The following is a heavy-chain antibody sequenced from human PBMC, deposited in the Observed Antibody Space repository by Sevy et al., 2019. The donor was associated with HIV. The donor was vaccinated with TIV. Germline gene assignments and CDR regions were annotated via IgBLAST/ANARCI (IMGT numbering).Heavy chain of an antibody. J-gene: IGHJ3*02. CDR1: GFTFSTYT. V-gene: IGHV3-21*01. CDR3: ARPYGSGSWEAFDI. D-gene: IGHD3-10*01. CDR2: ISSSSNYI. Sequence: GGSLRLSCAASGFTFSTYTMNWVRQAPGKGLEWVSSISSSSNYIYYAASLKGRSTISRDNAKTSVYLQMNSLRAEDTAVYYCARPYGSGSWEAFDIWGQGTMVTVSS.